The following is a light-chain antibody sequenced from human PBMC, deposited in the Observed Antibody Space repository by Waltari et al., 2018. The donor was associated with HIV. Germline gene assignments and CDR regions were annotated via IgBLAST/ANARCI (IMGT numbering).Light chain of an antibody. CDR2: AAS. J-gene: IGKJ5*01. V-gene: IGKV1-39*01. CDR1: QSISSY. Sequence: DIQMTQSPSSPSASVGERVTITCRASQSISSYLNWYQQKPGNAPKLLIYAASSLQSGVPSRFSGSGSGTDFTLTISSLQPEDFATYYCQQSYSTPPITFGQGTRLEIK. CDR3: QQSYSTPPIT.